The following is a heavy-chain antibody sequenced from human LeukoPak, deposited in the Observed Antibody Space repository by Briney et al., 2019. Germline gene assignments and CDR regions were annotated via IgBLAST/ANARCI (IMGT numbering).Heavy chain of an antibody. J-gene: IGHJ4*02. CDR1: GGSFSGYY. CDR2: INHSGST. Sequence: SETLSLTCAVSGGSFSGYYWSWIRQPPGKGLEWIWEINHSGSTNYNPSLKSRVTVSVDTSKNQFSLKLSSVTAADTAVYYCALVGSSSWIYWGQGTLVTVSS. CDR3: ALVGSSSWIY. V-gene: IGHV4-34*01. D-gene: IGHD6-13*01.